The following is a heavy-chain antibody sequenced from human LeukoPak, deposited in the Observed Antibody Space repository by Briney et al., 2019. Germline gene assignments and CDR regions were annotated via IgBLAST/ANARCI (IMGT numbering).Heavy chain of an antibody. CDR2: ISAYNGNT. V-gene: IGHV1-18*01. CDR3: ARDYVGHDYGDHGESGY. J-gene: IGHJ4*02. Sequence: GASVKVSCKASGYTFTSYGISWVRQAPGQGLEWMGWISAYNGNTNYAQKLQGRVTMTTDTSTSTAYMELRSLRSDDTAVYYCARDYVGHDYGDHGESGYWGQGTLVTVSS. D-gene: IGHD4-17*01. CDR1: GYTFTSYG.